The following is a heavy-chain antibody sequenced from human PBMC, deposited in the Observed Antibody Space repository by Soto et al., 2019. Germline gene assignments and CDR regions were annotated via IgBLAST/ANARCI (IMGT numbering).Heavy chain of an antibody. CDR2: ISAYNGNT. Sequence: ASVKVSCKASGYTFTSYGISWVRQAPGQGLEWMGWISAYNGNTNYAQKLQGRVTMTTDTSTSTAYMELRSLRSDDTAVYYCARYCSSTSRYSADADPWGQGTLVTVSS. CDR1: GYTFTSYG. CDR3: ARYCSSTSRYSADADP. J-gene: IGHJ5*02. V-gene: IGHV1-18*04. D-gene: IGHD2-2*02.